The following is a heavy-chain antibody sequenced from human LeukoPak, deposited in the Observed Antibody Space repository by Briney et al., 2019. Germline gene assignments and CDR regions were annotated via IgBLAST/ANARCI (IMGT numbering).Heavy chain of an antibody. V-gene: IGHV4-34*01. D-gene: IGHD3-10*01. CDR2: INHSGST. CDR3: ARYRRRRNGSGSYYGGYYYMDV. Sequence: TSETLSLTCAVYGGPFSGYYWSWIRQPPGKGLEWIGEINHSGSTNYNPSLKSRVTISVDTSKNQFSLKLSSVTAADTAVYYCARYRRRRNGSGSYYGGYYYMDVWGKGTTVTISS. CDR1: GGPFSGYY. J-gene: IGHJ6*03.